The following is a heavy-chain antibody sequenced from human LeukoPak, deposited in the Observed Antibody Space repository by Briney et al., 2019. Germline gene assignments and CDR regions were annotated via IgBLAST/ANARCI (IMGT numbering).Heavy chain of an antibody. Sequence: ASVRVSCKTSGYTFTDYYLHWVRQAPGQGLEWMGRIDPNSGGTNYAQKFQVRVTVTRDTSISTVYMELSGPRSDDTAVYYCARVPGPYTTSRFDYWGQGTLVTVSS. CDR1: GYTFTDYY. CDR3: ARVPGPYTTSRFDY. D-gene: IGHD6-13*01. CDR2: IDPNSGGT. V-gene: IGHV1-2*02. J-gene: IGHJ4*02.